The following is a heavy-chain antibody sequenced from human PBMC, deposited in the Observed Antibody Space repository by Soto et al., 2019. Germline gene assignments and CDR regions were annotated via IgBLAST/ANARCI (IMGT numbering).Heavy chain of an antibody. CDR2: IIPIFRTA. D-gene: IGHD4-17*01. CDR3: ARIPDYPAERYPGLTYSGMDV. V-gene: IGHV1-69*13. CDR1: GGTFSNYG. Sequence: VASVKVSCKASGGTFSNYGISWVRQAPGRGLEWMGGIIPIFRTANYAQKFQGRVTITADESTSTAYMELSSLRSEDTAVYYCARIPDYPAERYPGLTYSGMDVWGQGTTVTVSS. J-gene: IGHJ6*02.